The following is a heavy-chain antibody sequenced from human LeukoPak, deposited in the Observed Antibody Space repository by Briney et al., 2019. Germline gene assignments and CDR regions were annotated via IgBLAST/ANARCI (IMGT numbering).Heavy chain of an antibody. J-gene: IGHJ5*02. CDR2: MNPNSGNT. Sequence: ASVKVSCKASGYTFTSYDINWVRQATGQGLEWMGWMNPNSGNTGYAQKFQGRVTITRNTSISTAYMELSSLRSEDTAVYYCARVPPKGKQQLRGVDPWGQGTLVTVSS. CDR3: ARVPPKGKQQLRGVDP. CDR1: GYTFTSYD. D-gene: IGHD6-13*01. V-gene: IGHV1-8*03.